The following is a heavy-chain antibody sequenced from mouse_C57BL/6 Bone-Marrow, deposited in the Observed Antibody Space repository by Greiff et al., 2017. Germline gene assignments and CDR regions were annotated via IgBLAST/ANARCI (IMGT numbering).Heavy chain of an antibody. Sequence: EVKLEESGPELVKPGASVKLSCKASGYSFTDYNMNWVKQSNGKSLEWIGVINPNYGTTSYNQKFKGKATVTVDQSSSTAYMQLHSLTSEDSAVYYCASNYGYFDVWGTGTTVTVSS. CDR1: GYSFTDYN. CDR2: INPNYGTT. V-gene: IGHV1-39*01. J-gene: IGHJ1*03. CDR3: ASNYGYFDV.